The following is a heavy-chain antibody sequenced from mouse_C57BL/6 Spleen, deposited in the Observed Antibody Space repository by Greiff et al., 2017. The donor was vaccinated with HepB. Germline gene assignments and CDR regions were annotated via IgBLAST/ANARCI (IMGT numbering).Heavy chain of an antibody. V-gene: IGHV3-6*01. CDR1: GYSITSGYY. CDR2: ISYDGSN. D-gene: IGHD4-1*01. Sequence: DVKLQESGPGLVKPSQSLSLTCSVTGYSITSGYYWNWIRQFPGNKLEWMGYISYDGSNNYNPSLKNRISITRDTSKNQFFLKLNSVTTEDTATFSCARSGSYYFDYWGQGTTLTVSS. J-gene: IGHJ2*01. CDR3: ARSGSYYFDY.